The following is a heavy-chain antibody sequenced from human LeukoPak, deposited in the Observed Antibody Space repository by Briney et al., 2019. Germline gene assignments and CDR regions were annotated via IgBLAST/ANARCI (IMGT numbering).Heavy chain of an antibody. D-gene: IGHD3-3*01. CDR3: ARSPSNFWSGYPYYFDY. J-gene: IGHJ4*02. Sequence: GGSLRLSCAASGFTFDDYAMHWVRQAPGKGLEWVSGISWNSGSVGYADSVKGRFTISRDNAKNSLYLQMNSLRSEDTAVYYCARSPSNFWSGYPYYFDYWGQGTLVTVSS. V-gene: IGHV3-9*01. CDR1: GFTFDDYA. CDR2: ISWNSGSV.